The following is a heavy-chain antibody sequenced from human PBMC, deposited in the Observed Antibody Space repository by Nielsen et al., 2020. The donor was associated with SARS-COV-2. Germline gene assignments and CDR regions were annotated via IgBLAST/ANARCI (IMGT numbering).Heavy chain of an antibody. J-gene: IGHJ3*02. D-gene: IGHD4-23*01. CDR1: GGSISSYY. CDR2: IYYSGST. CDR3: ARLQMTTVVTPGAFDI. Sequence: SETLSLTCTVSGGSISSYYWSWIRQPPGKGLEWIGYIYYSGSTYYNPSLKSRVTISVDTSKNQLSLKLSSVTAADTAVYYCARLQMTTVVTPGAFDIWGQGTMVTVSS. V-gene: IGHV4-59*04.